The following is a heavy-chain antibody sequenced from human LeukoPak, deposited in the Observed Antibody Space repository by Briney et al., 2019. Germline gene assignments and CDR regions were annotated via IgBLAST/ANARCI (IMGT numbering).Heavy chain of an antibody. CDR2: IYYSGST. J-gene: IGHJ4*02. CDR3: AREGIDYYDSGSYFPPRFDY. V-gene: IGHV4-59*01. Sequence: SETLSLTCTVSGGSISSYYWSWIRQPPGKGLEWIGYIYYSGSTNYNPSLKSRVTISVDTSKNQFSLKLSSVTAADTAVYYCAREGIDYYDSGSYFPPRFDYWGQGTLVTVSS. D-gene: IGHD3-10*01. CDR1: GGSISSYY.